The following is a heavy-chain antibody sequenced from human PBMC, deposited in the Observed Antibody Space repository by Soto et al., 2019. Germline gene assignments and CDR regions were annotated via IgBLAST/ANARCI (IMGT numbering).Heavy chain of an antibody. D-gene: IGHD3-10*01. V-gene: IGHV5-51*01. CDR1: GYSFTSYW. J-gene: IGHJ6*02. CDR2: IYPGDSDT. Sequence: GESLKISCKGSGYSFTSYWIGWVRQMPGKGLEWMGIIYPGDSDTRYSPSFQGQVTISADKSNSTAYLQWSSLKASDTAMYYCASSRSTRGYGMDVWGQGTTVTVSS. CDR3: ASSRSTRGYGMDV.